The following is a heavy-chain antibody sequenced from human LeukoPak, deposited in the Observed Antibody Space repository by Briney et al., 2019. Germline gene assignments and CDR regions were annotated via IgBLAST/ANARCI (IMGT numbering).Heavy chain of an antibody. V-gene: IGHV4-30-2*01. J-gene: IGHJ4*02. CDR3: ARGDTPANYDY. CDR1: GGPISSGGYS. CDR2: IYHSGST. Sequence: SETLSLTCAVSGGPISSGGYSWSWIRQPPGKGLEWIGYIYHSGSTYYNPSLKSRVTISVDRSKNQFSLKLSSVTAADTAVYYCARGDTPANYDYWGQGTLVTVSS. D-gene: IGHD5-18*01.